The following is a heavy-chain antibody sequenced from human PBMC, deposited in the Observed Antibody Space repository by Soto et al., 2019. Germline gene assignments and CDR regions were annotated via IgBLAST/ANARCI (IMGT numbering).Heavy chain of an antibody. V-gene: IGHV4-4*02. CDR2: IYHSGST. CDR3: ARNYYDSSGYRQDIPGMDV. D-gene: IGHD3-22*01. CDR1: GGSISSSNW. J-gene: IGHJ6*02. Sequence: QVQLQESGPGLVKPSGTLSLTCAVSGGSISSSNWWSWVRQPPGKGLEWIGEIYHSGSTNYNPSLKSRVTISVDKSKNQFSLKLSSVTAADTAVYYCARNYYDSSGYRQDIPGMDVWGQGTTVTVSS.